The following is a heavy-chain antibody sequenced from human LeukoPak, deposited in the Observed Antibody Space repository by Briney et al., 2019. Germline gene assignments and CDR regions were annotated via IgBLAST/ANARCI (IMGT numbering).Heavy chain of an antibody. Sequence: SETLSLTCTVSGGSIGTYYWSWVLQSPGNGLEWIGYIYVTGNRYNPYLQSRVTISVDTSRNQFFLKMSSVTAADTAVYYCARHIGGGIEDMDVWGKGTKVTVSS. CDR1: GGSIGTYY. V-gene: IGHV4-59*08. J-gene: IGHJ6*03. CDR2: IYVTGN. D-gene: IGHD3-16*02. CDR3: ARHIGGGIEDMDV.